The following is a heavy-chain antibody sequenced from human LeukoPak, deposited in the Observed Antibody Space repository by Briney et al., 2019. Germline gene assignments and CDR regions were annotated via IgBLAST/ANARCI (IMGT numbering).Heavy chain of an antibody. CDR1: GFTFDDYG. CDR2: INWNGGST. Sequence: GGSLRLSCAASGFTFDDYGMSWVRQAPGKGLEWVSGINWNGGSTGYADSVKGRFTISSDNAKNSLYLQMNSLRAEDTALYYCARLFSYDSSGYPNNWGQGTLVTVSS. V-gene: IGHV3-20*04. CDR3: ARLFSYDSSGYPNN. J-gene: IGHJ4*02. D-gene: IGHD3-22*01.